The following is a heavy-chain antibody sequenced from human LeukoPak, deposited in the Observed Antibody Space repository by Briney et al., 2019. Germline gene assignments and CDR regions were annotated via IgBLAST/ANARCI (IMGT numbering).Heavy chain of an antibody. D-gene: IGHD3-22*01. CDR1: GFTFSTYA. J-gene: IGHJ4*02. Sequence: GGSLRLSCAASGFTFSTYALTWVRQAPGRGLEWVSTIRGSGGSTYYADSVKGRFTISRDISKNTVYLQMNNLRAEDTALYYCARARNDYDSNGFSVLDYWGQGTLVTVSS. CDR2: IRGSGGST. V-gene: IGHV3-23*01. CDR3: ARARNDYDSNGFSVLDY.